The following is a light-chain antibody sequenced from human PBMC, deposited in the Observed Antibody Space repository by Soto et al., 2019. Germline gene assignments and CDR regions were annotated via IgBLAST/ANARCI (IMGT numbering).Light chain of an antibody. CDR2: YVS. J-gene: IGLJ1*01. CDR3: CSYAGSYTWV. CDR1: SSDVGGLNF. Sequence: QSALTQPRSVSGSPGQSVTVSCTGTSSDVGGLNFVSWYQQHPGKAPKLMIYYVSKRPAGVPDRFSGSKSGNTASLTISGLQAEDEADYYCCSYAGSYTWVFGTGTKVTVL. V-gene: IGLV2-11*01.